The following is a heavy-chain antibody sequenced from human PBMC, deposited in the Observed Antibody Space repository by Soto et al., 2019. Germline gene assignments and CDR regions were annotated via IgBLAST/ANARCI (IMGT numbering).Heavy chain of an antibody. CDR1: GGSTSSSTYS. V-gene: IGHV4-39*01. CDR2: IYNSGL. Sequence: SETLSLTCTVSGGSTSSSTYSWGWIRQPPGKGLEWIGSIYNSGLDYNPSLKSRVTISVDTSNTQFSLSLTSVTAADTALYYCARHPTGFPNLIDPWGQGIIVTVSS. D-gene: IGHD2-15*01. J-gene: IGHJ5*02. CDR3: ARHPTGFPNLIDP.